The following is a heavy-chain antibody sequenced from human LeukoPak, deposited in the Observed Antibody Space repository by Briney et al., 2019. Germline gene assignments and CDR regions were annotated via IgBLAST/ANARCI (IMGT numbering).Heavy chain of an antibody. J-gene: IGHJ6*03. CDR2: MNPNSGNT. V-gene: IGHV1-8*02. Sequence: ASVKVSCKASGYTFTSYDINWVRQATGQGLEWMGWMNPNSGNTGYAQKFQGRVTMTTDTSTSTAYMELRSLRSDDTAVYYCARQGGKRYCSGGSCYPYYYMDVWGKGTTVTVSS. CDR3: ARQGGKRYCSGGSCYPYYYMDV. D-gene: IGHD2-15*01. CDR1: GYTFTSYD.